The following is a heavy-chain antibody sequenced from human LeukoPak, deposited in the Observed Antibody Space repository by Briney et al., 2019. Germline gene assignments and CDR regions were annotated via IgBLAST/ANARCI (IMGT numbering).Heavy chain of an antibody. Sequence: SETLSLTCVVSGGSIITNDYWWGWIRQPPGKGLEWIGTIDHAGTTFYNVSLKSRVTISVDTSKNQFSLKLSSVTAADTAVYYCARCPIFLNWFDPWGQGTLVTVSS. D-gene: IGHD2/OR15-2a*01. J-gene: IGHJ5*02. V-gene: IGHV4-39*01. CDR1: GGSIITNDYW. CDR2: IDHAGTT. CDR3: ARCPIFLNWFDP.